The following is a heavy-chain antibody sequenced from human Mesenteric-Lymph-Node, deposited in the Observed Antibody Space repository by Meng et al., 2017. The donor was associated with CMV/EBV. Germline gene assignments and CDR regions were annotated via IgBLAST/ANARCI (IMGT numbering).Heavy chain of an antibody. CDR1: GFTFSSYS. CDR3: AKDDYYDSSGALGY. D-gene: IGHD3-22*01. CDR2: ISSSSSTI. Sequence: GESLKISCAASGFTFSSYSMNWVRQAPGKGLEWVSYISSSSSTIYYADSVKGRFTISRDNAKNSLYLQMNSLRAEDTAVYYCAKDDYYDSSGALGYWGQGTLVTVSS. J-gene: IGHJ4*02. V-gene: IGHV3-48*04.